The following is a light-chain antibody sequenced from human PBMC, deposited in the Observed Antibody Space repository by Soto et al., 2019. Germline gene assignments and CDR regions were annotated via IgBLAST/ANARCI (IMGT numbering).Light chain of an antibody. V-gene: IGKV3-20*01. CDR3: LQYANSPYT. CDR2: GAS. J-gene: IGKJ2*01. CDR1: QSVSSSD. Sequence: EVALTQSPGTLSLSPGERATLSCRTSQSVSSSDLAWYQHRPGQAPRLVMYGASTRATGIPDRFSGSGSGTDFSLTISELEPDDFTVYFCLQYANSPYTFGRGTKLEIK.